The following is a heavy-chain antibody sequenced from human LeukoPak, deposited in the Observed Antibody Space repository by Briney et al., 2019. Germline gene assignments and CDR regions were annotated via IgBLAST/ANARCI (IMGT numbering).Heavy chain of an antibody. J-gene: IGHJ4*02. CDR1: GGSISSSTYY. CDR2: GFYSGST. D-gene: IGHD1-26*01. Sequence: SETLSLTCTVSGGSISSSTYYWGWIRQPPGKGLEWIGSGFYSGSTYYNPSLKSRVTISVDTSKNQFSLKLSSVTAADTAVYYCARHRIVGADDFDYWGQGALVTVSS. CDR3: ARHRIVGADDFDY. V-gene: IGHV4-39*01.